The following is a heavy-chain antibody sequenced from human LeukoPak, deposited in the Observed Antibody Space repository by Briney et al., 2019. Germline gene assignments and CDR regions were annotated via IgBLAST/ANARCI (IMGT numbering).Heavy chain of an antibody. CDR2: VYTSGST. Sequence: SETLSLTCTVSGGSISGGYWSWIRQPPGRGLEWIGYVYTSGSTNYNPSLKSRVTISVDTSKSQFALKLSSVTAADTAVYYCAKSYFDYGTYYSYYFNFGGQGALVTVSS. D-gene: IGHD4-17*01. V-gene: IGHV4-4*09. J-gene: IGHJ4*02. CDR3: AKSYFDYGTYYSYYFNF. CDR1: GGSISGGY.